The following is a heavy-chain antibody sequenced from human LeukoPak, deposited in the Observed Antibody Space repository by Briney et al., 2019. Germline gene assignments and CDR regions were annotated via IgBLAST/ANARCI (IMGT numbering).Heavy chain of an antibody. J-gene: IGHJ5*02. D-gene: IGHD3-10*01. CDR1: GGSIRGYY. CDR2: IYSSGST. Sequence: SETLSLTCNVSGGSIRGYYWSWIRQPPGKGLEWIGYIYSSGSTNYNPSLKSRVTMSVDTSKNQFSLKLSSVTAADTAVYYCARHAGLTDVWFGEYYWFDPWGQGTLVTVSS. V-gene: IGHV4-59*08. CDR3: ARHAGLTDVWFGEYYWFDP.